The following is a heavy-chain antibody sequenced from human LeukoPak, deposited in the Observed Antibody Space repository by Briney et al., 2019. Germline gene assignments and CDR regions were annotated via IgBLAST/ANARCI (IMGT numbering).Heavy chain of an antibody. Sequence: PGGSLRLSCAASGFTFSSYAMSWVRQAPGKGLEWVSAISGSGGSTYYADSVKGRFTISRDNSKNTLYLQMNSLRAEDTAVYYCAKAPHYDILTGYYTGYFDYWGQGTLVTVSS. CDR1: GFTFSSYA. J-gene: IGHJ4*02. CDR2: ISGSGGST. CDR3: AKAPHYDILTGYYTGYFDY. D-gene: IGHD3-9*01. V-gene: IGHV3-23*01.